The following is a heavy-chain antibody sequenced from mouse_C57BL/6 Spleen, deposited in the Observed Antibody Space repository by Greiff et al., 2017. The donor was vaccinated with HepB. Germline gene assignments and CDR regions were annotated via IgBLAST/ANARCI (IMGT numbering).Heavy chain of an antibody. CDR3: ARKRYYGSRGDWYFDV. J-gene: IGHJ1*03. CDR2: IWTGGGT. CDR1: GFSLTSYA. Sequence: VKLMESGPGLVAPSQSLSITCTVSGFSLTSYAISWVRQPPGKGLEWLGVIWTGGGTNYNSALKSRLSISKDNSKSQVFLKMNSLQTNYTARYYCARKRYYGSRGDWYFDVWGTGTTVTVSS. D-gene: IGHD1-1*01. V-gene: IGHV2-9-1*01.